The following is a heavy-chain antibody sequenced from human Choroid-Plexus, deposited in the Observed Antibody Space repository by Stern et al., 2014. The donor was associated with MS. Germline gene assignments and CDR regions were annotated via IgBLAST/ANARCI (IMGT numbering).Heavy chain of an antibody. CDR3: ARDQRGITIFGVVTDYYYLGMDV. CDR2: INPNTGGT. J-gene: IGHJ6*02. D-gene: IGHD3-3*01. Sequence: QVQLGQSGAEVKKPGASVKVSCKTSGYIFTGYYIHWVRQAPGQGLEWMAWINPNTGGTKYAQKFQGRVTRNRDTSISTAYVELSSLTSDDTAVYYCARDQRGITIFGVVTDYYYLGMDVWGQGTTVTVSS. CDR1: GYIFTGYY. V-gene: IGHV1-2*02.